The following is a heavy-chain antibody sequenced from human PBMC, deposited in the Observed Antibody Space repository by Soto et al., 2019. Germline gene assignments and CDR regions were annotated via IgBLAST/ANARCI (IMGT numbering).Heavy chain of an antibody. CDR1: GFIFTNYA. CDR2: ISSSSSYI. J-gene: IGHJ4*02. D-gene: IGHD3-16*01. V-gene: IGHV3-21*01. CDR3: ARGAFPPSGY. Sequence: GGSLRLSCAASGFIFTNYAMNWVRQAPGKGLEWVSSISSSSSYIYYADSVKGRFTISRDNAKNSLYLQMNSLRAEDTAVYYCARGAFPPSGYWGQGTLVTVSS.